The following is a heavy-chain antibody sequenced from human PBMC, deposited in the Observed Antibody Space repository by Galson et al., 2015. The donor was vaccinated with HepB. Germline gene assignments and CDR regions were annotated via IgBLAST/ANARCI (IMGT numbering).Heavy chain of an antibody. D-gene: IGHD5-12*01. Sequence: SLRLSCAASRFTFSTYAMTWVRQAPGKGLEWVSTISGTGGYTFYADSVKGRFTIPRDNSKNTLYLQMNSLRAEDTAIYYCAKHLSNSGWLVDYWGQGTLVTVSS. CDR1: RFTFSTYA. CDR2: ISGTGGYT. CDR3: AKHLSNSGWLVDY. J-gene: IGHJ4*02. V-gene: IGHV3-23*01.